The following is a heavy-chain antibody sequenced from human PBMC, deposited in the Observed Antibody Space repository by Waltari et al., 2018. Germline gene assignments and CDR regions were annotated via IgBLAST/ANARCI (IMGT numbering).Heavy chain of an antibody. V-gene: IGHV1-2*02. CDR1: GYTFTGSY. Sequence: QVQLVQSGAEVTKPGASVKVSCTASGYTFTGSYMNWGRQAPGQGLEWMGWINPNSGGTNYAQKFQGRVTMTRDTSISTAYMELSRLRSDDTAVYYCATGIVGAFFFDYWGQGTLVTVSS. CDR3: ATGIVGAFFFDY. CDR2: INPNSGGT. J-gene: IGHJ4*02. D-gene: IGHD1-26*01.